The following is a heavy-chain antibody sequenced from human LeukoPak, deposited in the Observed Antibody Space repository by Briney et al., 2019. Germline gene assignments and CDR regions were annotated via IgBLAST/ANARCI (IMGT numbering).Heavy chain of an antibody. J-gene: IGHJ4*02. Sequence: GGSLRLSCAASGFTFSSYGMHWVRQAPGKGLEWVAVISYDGSNKYYADSVKGRFTISRDNSKNTLYLQMNSLRAEDTAVYYCAKPHFDSWGQGTLVTVSS. V-gene: IGHV3-30*18. CDR3: AKPHFDS. CDR2: ISYDGSNK. CDR1: GFTFSSYG.